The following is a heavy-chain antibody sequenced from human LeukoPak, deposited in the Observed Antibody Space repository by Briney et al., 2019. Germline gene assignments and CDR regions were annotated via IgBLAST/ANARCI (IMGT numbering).Heavy chain of an antibody. V-gene: IGHV4-34*01. D-gene: IGHD2-2*01. CDR2: INHGGST. Sequence: SETLSLTCAVYGGSFSGYYWSWIRQPPGKGLEWIGEINHGGSTNYNPSLKSRVTISVDTSKNQFSLKLSSVTAADTAVYYCARAFDGAIVVVPAAPNWFDPWGQGTLVTVSS. J-gene: IGHJ5*02. CDR1: GGSFSGYY. CDR3: ARAFDGAIVVVPAAPNWFDP.